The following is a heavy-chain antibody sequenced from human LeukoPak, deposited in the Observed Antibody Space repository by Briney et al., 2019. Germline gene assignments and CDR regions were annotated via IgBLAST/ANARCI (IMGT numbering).Heavy chain of an antibody. J-gene: IGHJ5*02. V-gene: IGHV3-7*01. D-gene: IGHD1-26*01. Sequence: PGGSLRLSCAASGFTFSSYWMSWVRQAPGKGLEWVANIKQDGSEKYYVDSVKGRFTISRDNAKNSLYLQMNSLRAEDTAVYYCARGGSFEWEPHNWFDPWGQGTLVTVSS. CDR2: IKQDGSEK. CDR1: GFTFSSYW. CDR3: ARGGSFEWEPHNWFDP.